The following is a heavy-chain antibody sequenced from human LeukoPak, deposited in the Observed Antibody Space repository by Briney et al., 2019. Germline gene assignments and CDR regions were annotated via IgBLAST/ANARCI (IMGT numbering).Heavy chain of an antibody. J-gene: IGHJ4*02. D-gene: IGHD3-22*01. CDR2: TSYSGST. CDR3: ARSRHDGSDYSAF. CDR1: GGSTGSDY. V-gene: IGHV4-59*08. Sequence: SETLSLTCTVSGGSTGSDYWSWIRQPPGKGLEWIGYTSYSGSTNYNPSLKSRVTMSVDTSKNQFSLRLNSVTAADTAVYYCARSRHDGSDYSAFWGQGTLVTVSS.